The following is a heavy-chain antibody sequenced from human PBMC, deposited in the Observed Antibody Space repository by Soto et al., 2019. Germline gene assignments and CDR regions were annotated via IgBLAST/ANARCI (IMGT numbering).Heavy chain of an antibody. CDR3: ARDKGYSSSSFDY. Sequence: ASVKVSCKASGYTFTSYAMHWVRQAPGQRLEWMGWINAGNGNTKYSKKFQGRVTITRDTSASTAYMELSSLRSEDTAVYYCARDKGYSSSSFDYWGQGTLVTVSS. D-gene: IGHD6-6*01. CDR2: INAGNGNT. V-gene: IGHV1-3*01. J-gene: IGHJ4*02. CDR1: GYTFTSYA.